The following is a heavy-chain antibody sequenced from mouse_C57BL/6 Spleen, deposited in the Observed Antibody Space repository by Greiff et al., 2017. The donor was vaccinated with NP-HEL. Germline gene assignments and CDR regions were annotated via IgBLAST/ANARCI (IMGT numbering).Heavy chain of an antibody. J-gene: IGHJ1*03. CDR3: AKGLYYYGRNWYFDV. CDR1: GYSFTGYY. V-gene: IGHV1-42*01. CDR2: INPSTGGT. D-gene: IGHD1-1*01. Sequence: VQLQQSGPELVKPGASVKISCKASGYSFTGYYMNWVKQSPEKSLEWIGEINPSTGGTTYNQKFKAKATLTVDKSSSTAYMQLKGLTSEDSAVYYCAKGLYYYGRNWYFDVWGTGTTVTVSS.